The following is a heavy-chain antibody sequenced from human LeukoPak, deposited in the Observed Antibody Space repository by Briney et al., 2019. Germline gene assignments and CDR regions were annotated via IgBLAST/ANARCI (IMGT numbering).Heavy chain of an antibody. CDR1: GYSISSRYY. D-gene: IGHD1-7*01. CDR3: VRGGVPALVGTKVRRPWFDP. V-gene: IGHV4-38-2*02. CDR2: IYHSGST. J-gene: IGHJ5*02. Sequence: SETLSLTCTVSGYSISSRYYWGWVRQPPGKGLEWIGSIYHSGSTSYNPSLKSRVTISVDTSKNQFSLKLSSVTAADTAVYYCVRGGVPALVGTKVRRPWFDPWGQGTLVTVSS.